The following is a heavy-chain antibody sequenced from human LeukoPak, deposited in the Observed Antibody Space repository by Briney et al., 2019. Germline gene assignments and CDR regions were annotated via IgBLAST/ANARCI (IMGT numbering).Heavy chain of an antibody. CDR3: ARGTVAASMKAFDI. J-gene: IGHJ3*02. Sequence: PSETLSLTCTVSGDSIRNYYWGWIRQPPGKGLEWIGYIYYSGSANYKPSLKNRVTISVDTSKNQFSLNLSSVTAADTAVYYCARGTVAASMKAFDIWGQGTMVTVSS. CDR1: GDSIRNYY. D-gene: IGHD4-23*01. CDR2: IYYSGSA. V-gene: IGHV4-59*08.